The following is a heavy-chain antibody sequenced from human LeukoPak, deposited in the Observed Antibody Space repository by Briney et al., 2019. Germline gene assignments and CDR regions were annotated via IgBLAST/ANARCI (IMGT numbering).Heavy chain of an antibody. V-gene: IGHV4-59*01. J-gene: IGHJ6*04. Sequence: SETLSLTCTVSGGSISSYNWSWVRQPPGKGLEWVGYIYYSGSTKYKPSPKSRVTTSVDRSKNQFSLKLSSVTAADTAVYYCAAQWGGSMTMVRGSSSPRAPLDVWGRETTVSVSS. D-gene: IGHD3-10*01. CDR1: GGSISSYN. CDR3: AAQWGGSMTMVRGSSSPRAPLDV. CDR2: IYYSGST.